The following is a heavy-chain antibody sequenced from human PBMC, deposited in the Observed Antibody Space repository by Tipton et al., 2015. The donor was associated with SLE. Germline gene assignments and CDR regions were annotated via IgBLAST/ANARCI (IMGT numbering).Heavy chain of an antibody. D-gene: IGHD6-13*01. CDR3: ARSAGYGSSWAHFDY. V-gene: IGHV4-59*01. J-gene: IGHJ4*02. Sequence: TLSLTCTVSGASITSYYWGWIRQPPGKGLEWIGYIYYTGSTNYNPSLKSRVTISVDTSKNQFSLKLSSVTAADTAVYYCARSAGYGSSWAHFDYWGQGTLVTVSS. CDR1: GASITSYY. CDR2: IYYTGST.